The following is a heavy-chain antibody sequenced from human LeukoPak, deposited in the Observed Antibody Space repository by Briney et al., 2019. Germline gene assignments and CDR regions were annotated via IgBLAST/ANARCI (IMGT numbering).Heavy chain of an antibody. Sequence: GRSLRLSCAASGFTFSSFAMSWVRQAPGKGLEWISVISASGGSTYYADSVKGRFTISRDNSKNTLHLQMNSLRAEDTAVYYCAKGISIYSYFDNWGQGTLVTVSS. CDR2: ISASGGST. D-gene: IGHD3-16*02. CDR3: AKGISIYSYFDN. V-gene: IGHV3-23*01. J-gene: IGHJ4*02. CDR1: GFTFSSFA.